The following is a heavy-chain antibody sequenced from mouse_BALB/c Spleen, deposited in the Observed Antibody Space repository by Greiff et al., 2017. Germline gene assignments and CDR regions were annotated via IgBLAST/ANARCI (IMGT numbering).Heavy chain of an antibody. V-gene: IGHV5-9-4*01. CDR1: GFTFSSYA. CDR3: ARERGDSSGYTPFAY. CDR2: ISSGGSYT. J-gene: IGHJ3*01. Sequence: DVKLVESGGGLVKPGGSLKLSCAASGFTFSSYAMSWVRQSPEKRLEWVAEISSGGSYTYYPDTVTGRFTISRDNAKNTLYLEMSSLRSEDTAMYYCARERGDSSGYTPFAYWGQGTLVTVSA. D-gene: IGHD3-2*01.